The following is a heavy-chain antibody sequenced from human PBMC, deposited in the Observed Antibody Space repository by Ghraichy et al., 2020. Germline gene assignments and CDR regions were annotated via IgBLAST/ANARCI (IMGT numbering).Heavy chain of an antibody. CDR1: GGTFSSYA. J-gene: IGHJ3*02. D-gene: IGHD6-19*01. CDR2: IIPIFGTA. Sequence: SVKVSCKVSGGTFSSYAISWVRQAPGQGLEWMGGIIPIFGTANYAQKFQGRVTITADESTSTAYMELSSLRSEDTAVYYCAREPFHSSGWYAGTFDAFDIWGQGTMVTVSS. V-gene: IGHV1-69*13. CDR3: AREPFHSSGWYAGTFDAFDI.